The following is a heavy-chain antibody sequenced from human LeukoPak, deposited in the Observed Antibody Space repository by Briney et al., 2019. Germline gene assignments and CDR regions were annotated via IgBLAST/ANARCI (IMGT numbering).Heavy chain of an antibody. J-gene: IGHJ4*02. CDR2: ISGSGGST. V-gene: IGHV3-23*01. Sequence: YPGGSLRLSCAASGFTFSSYAMSWVRQAPGKGLEWVSAISGSGGSTYYADSVKGRFTISRDNSKNTLYLQMNSLRAEDTAVYYCAKALAAAVSFDYWGQGTLVTVSS. D-gene: IGHD6-13*01. CDR1: GFTFSSYA. CDR3: AKALAAAVSFDY.